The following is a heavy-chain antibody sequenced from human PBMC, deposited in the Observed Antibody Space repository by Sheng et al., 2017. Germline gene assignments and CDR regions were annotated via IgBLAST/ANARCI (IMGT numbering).Heavy chain of an antibody. CDR1: GFTFSNYW. Sequence: EVQLVESGGGLVQPGGSLRLSCTASGFTFSNYWMSWVRQAPGKGLEWVANIKQDGRDKYYVDSVKGRFTTSRDNVKNSVYLQMNSLRAEDTAVYYCATAYNGFGIWGQGTMVTVSS. J-gene: IGHJ3*02. CDR2: IKQDGRDK. V-gene: IGHV3-7*01. D-gene: IGHD3-16*01. CDR3: ATAYNGFGI.